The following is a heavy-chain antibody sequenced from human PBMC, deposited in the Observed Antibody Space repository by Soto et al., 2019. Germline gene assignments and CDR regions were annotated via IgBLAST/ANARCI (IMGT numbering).Heavy chain of an antibody. CDR1: GGSISSGGYY. CDR2: IYYSGST. D-gene: IGHD3-9*01. V-gene: IGHV4-31*03. J-gene: IGHJ5*02. Sequence: SETLSLTCTVSGGSISSGGYYWSWIRQHPGKGLEWIGYIYYSGSTYYNPSLKSRVTISVDTSKNQFSLKLSSVTAADTAVYYCARDMGSYDILTGYYWRSPWFDPWGQGTLVTVSS. CDR3: ARDMGSYDILTGYYWRSPWFDP.